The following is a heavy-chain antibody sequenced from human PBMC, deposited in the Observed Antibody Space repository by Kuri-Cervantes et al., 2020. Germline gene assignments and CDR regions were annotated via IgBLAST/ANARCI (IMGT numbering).Heavy chain of an antibody. D-gene: IGHD5-12*01. V-gene: IGHV4-38-2*01. CDR1: GYSISSGYY. CDR2: INHSGST. CDR3: ARGYSGYSIKY. J-gene: IGHJ4*02. Sequence: SETLSLTCAVSGYSISSGYYWGWIRQPPGKGLEWIGEINHSGSTNYNPSLKSRVTISVDTSKNQFSLKLSSVTAADTAVYYCARGYSGYSIKYWGQGTLVTVSS.